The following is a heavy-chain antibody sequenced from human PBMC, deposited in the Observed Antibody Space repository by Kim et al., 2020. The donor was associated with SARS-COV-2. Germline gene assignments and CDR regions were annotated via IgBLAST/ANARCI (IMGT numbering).Heavy chain of an antibody. CDR1: GFTFDDYA. Sequence: GGSLRLSCAASGFTFDDYAMHCVRQAPGKGLEWVSGISWNSGSIGYADSVKGRFTISRDNAKNSLYLQMNSLRAEDTALYYCAKDKGGIAGFLDYWGQGT. V-gene: IGHV3-9*01. CDR2: ISWNSGSI. J-gene: IGHJ4*02. D-gene: IGHD6-13*01. CDR3: AKDKGGIAGFLDY.